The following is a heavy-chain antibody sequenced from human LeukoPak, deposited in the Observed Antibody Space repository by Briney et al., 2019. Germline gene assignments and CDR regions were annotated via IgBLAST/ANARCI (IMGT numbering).Heavy chain of an antibody. V-gene: IGHV3-30*18. Sequence: PGRSLRLSCAASGFTFSSYGMHWVRQAPGKGLEWVAVISYDGSNKYYADSVKGRFTISRDNSKKMLYLQMNSLRAEDTAVYYCANLLPSTVTTLSDYWGQGTLVTVSS. D-gene: IGHD4-17*01. CDR3: ANLLPSTVTTLSDY. CDR2: ISYDGSNK. CDR1: GFTFSSYG. J-gene: IGHJ4*02.